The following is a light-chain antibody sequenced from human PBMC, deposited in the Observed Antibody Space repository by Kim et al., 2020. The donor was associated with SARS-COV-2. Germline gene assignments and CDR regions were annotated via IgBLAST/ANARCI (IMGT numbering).Light chain of an antibody. CDR1: QDISNY. V-gene: IGKV1-33*01. CDR2: DAS. J-gene: IGKJ4*01. Sequence: SASIGDSVTITCQASQDISNYLTWHQQKPGKAPKVLIYDASTLETGVPSRFSGGGSGTDFTFTIASLQPEDVATYYCQQYDNLPLTFGVGTKLEI. CDR3: QQYDNLPLT.